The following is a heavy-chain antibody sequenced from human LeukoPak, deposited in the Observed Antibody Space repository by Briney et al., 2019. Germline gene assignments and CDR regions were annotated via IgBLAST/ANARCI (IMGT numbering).Heavy chain of an antibody. CDR2: IYYSGRT. CDR3: ARGGYYGSGNDFRFDP. CDR1: GGSISSYY. J-gene: IGHJ5*02. D-gene: IGHD3-10*01. V-gene: IGHV4-59*01. Sequence: PSETLSLTCTVSGGSISSYYWSWLRQPPGKGLEWIGYIYYSGRTNYKPSVKSRVTISVDASKNQFSLKLSSVTAADTAVYYCARGGYYGSGNDFRFDPWGQGTLVTVSS.